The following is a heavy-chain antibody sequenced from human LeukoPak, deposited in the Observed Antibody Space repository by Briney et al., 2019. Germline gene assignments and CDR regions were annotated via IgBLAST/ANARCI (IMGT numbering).Heavy chain of an antibody. CDR3: VRDRPHSAFDP. Sequence: GGSLRLSCAASGFTFSSYEMNWVRQAPGKGLEWVSYISSSGSTIYYADSVKGRFTISRDNAKNTLYLQMNSLRAEDTAVYYCVRDRPHSAFDPWGQGTLVTVSS. CDR2: ISSSGSTI. J-gene: IGHJ5*02. CDR1: GFTFSSYE. D-gene: IGHD6-6*01. V-gene: IGHV3-48*03.